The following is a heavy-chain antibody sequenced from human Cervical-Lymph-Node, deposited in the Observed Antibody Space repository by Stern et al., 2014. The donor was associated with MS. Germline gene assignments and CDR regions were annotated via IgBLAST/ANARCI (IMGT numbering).Heavy chain of an antibody. V-gene: IGHV3-30*04. CDR1: GFTFGDHN. Sequence: VQLVESGGGVVQPGRSLRLSCAASGFTFGDHNMHWVRQAPGRGLEWLAIISPDGRTTYCADSVKGGFTSSRDNSKSTIYLQLNSLRPEDTAVYYCARDRNWNYDYWGQGTLVIVSS. CDR3: ARDRNWNYDY. D-gene: IGHD1-7*01. CDR2: ISPDGRTT. J-gene: IGHJ4*02.